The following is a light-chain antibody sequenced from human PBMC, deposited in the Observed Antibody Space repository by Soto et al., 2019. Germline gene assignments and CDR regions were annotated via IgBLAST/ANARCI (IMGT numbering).Light chain of an antibody. CDR3: ATWDDKLNGWL. CDR2: YDD. Sequence: QAVVTQPPSVSEAPRQRVTISCFGSSSNIGKNAVNWYQQFPGKAPKLLIYYDDLLPSGVSDRFSGSKSGTSASLAISGLQSEDEADYYCATWDDKLNGWLFGGGTKVTVL. V-gene: IGLV1-36*01. J-gene: IGLJ3*02. CDR1: SSNIGKNA.